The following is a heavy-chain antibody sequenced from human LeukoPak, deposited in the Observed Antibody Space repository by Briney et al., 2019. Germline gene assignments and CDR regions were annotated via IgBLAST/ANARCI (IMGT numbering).Heavy chain of an antibody. V-gene: IGHV3-21*01. D-gene: IGHD5-18*01. CDR3: ARDQWLQSDYYMDV. J-gene: IGHJ6*03. CDR2: ISSSSSYI. CDR1: EFTFISYS. Sequence: GGSLRLSFAASEFTFISYSMNWFRQAPGKGLDWVSFISSSSSYIYYADSMKGRFTISRDNAKNSLYLQMNSLRAEDTAVYYCARDQWLQSDYYMDVWGKGTTVTVSS.